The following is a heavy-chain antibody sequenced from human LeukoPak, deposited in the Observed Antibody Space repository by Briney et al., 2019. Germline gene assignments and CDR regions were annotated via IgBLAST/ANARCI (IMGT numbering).Heavy chain of an antibody. J-gene: IGHJ4*02. CDR2: IRYDGSNK. D-gene: IGHD1-26*01. CDR3: ARDGVAELMSALDY. CDR1: GFTFSSYG. Sequence: GSLRPSCAASGFTFSSYGMHWVRQAPGKGLEWVAFIRYDGSNKYYADSVKGRFTISRDNSKNTLYLQMNSLRAEDTAVYYCARDGVAELMSALDYWGQGILVTVSS. V-gene: IGHV3-30*02.